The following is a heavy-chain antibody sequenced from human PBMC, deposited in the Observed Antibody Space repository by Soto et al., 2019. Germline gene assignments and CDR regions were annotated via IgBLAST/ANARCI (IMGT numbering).Heavy chain of an antibody. V-gene: IGHV1-2*02. CDR3: AKWGVPAASAYYYYYYGMDV. CDR1: GYTFTGYY. D-gene: IGHD2-2*01. CDR2: INPNSGGT. Sequence: VASVKVSCKASGYTFTGYYMRWVRQAPGQGLEWMGWINPNSGGTNYAQKFQGRVTMTRDTSISTAYMELSRLRSDDTAVYYCAKWGVPAASAYYYYYYGMDVWGQGTTVTVSS. J-gene: IGHJ6*02.